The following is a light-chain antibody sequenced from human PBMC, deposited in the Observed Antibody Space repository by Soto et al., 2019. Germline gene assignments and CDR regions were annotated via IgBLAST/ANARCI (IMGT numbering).Light chain of an antibody. Sequence: QSVLTQPPSASGAPGQSVAISCTGRSSDVGGYNYVSWYQQHPGKAPKLMIYEVNKRPSGVPDRFSGSKSGNTASLTVSGLQAEDEADYYCSSYAGSSNVFGTGTKVTVL. CDR1: SSDVGGYNY. J-gene: IGLJ1*01. CDR2: EVN. V-gene: IGLV2-8*01. CDR3: SSYAGSSNV.